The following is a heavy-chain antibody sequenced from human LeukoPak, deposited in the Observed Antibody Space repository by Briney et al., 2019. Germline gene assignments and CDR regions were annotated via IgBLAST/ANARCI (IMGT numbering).Heavy chain of an antibody. D-gene: IGHD6-13*01. V-gene: IGHV3-7*01. CDR1: GFTFSSYW. CDR3: ARDGELVRTSDAFDI. J-gene: IGHJ3*02. CDR2: IKQDGSEK. Sequence: QSGGSLRLSCAASGFTFSSYWMSWVRQAPGKGLEWVANIKQDGSEKYYVDSVKGRFTISRDNAKNSLYLQMNSLRAEDTAVYYCARDGELVRTSDAFDIWGQGTMVTVSS.